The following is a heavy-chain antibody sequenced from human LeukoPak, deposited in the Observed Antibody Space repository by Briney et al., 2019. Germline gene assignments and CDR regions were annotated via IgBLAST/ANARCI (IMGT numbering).Heavy chain of an antibody. CDR3: AKDRCSSTSCYIFDY. Sequence: GGSLRLSCAASGFIFSNYGMHWVRQAPGKGLEWVAFIRYDGTNKYYADSVKGRFTISRDNTLYLQMNSLRAEDTAVYYCAKDRCSSTSCYIFDYWGQGTLVTVSS. CDR1: GFIFSNYG. V-gene: IGHV3-30*02. CDR2: IRYDGTNK. D-gene: IGHD2-2*02. J-gene: IGHJ4*02.